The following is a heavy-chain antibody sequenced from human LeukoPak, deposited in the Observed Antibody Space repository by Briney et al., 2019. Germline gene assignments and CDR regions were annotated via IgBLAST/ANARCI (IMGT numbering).Heavy chain of an antibody. Sequence: ASESLSLTCSVSGGSISSSSYYWGWIRQPPGKGLEWIGSIYYRGSTYYNPSLKSRVTISVDTSKNQFSLKLSSVTAADTAVYYCAREPYYYYYYMDVWGKGTTVTVSS. V-gene: IGHV4-39*07. J-gene: IGHJ6*03. CDR3: AREPYYYYYYMDV. CDR2: IYYRGST. CDR1: GGSISSSSYY.